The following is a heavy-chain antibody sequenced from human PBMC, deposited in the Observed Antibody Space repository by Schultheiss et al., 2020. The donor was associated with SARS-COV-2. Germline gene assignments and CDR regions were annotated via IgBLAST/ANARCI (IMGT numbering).Heavy chain of an antibody. Sequence: ASVKVSCKASGYTFTGYYMHWVRQAPGQGLEWMGWIHPNSGDTNYAQKFQGRVTMTRDTSISTAYMELSRLRSDDTAVYYCARVVGDGYNDTPDYWGQGTLVTVSS. J-gene: IGHJ4*02. V-gene: IGHV1-2*02. CDR2: IHPNSGDT. CDR1: GYTFTGYY. CDR3: ARVVGDGYNDTPDY. D-gene: IGHD5-24*01.